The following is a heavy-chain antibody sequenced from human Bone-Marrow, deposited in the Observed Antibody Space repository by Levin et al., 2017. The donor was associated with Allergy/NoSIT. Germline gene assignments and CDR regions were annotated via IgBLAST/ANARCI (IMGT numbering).Heavy chain of an antibody. J-gene: IGHJ6*02. CDR3: ARVSGVSYYYYLGMDV. CDR1: GYLFTGYY. D-gene: IGHD3-10*01. V-gene: IGHV1-2*02. Sequence: VASVKVSCKASGYLFTGYYMHWVRQAPGQGLEWMGWINSNSGGTHYAQKFQGRVTMTRDTSINTAYMELSRLTSDDTAVYYCARVSGVSYYYYLGMDVWGQGTTVTVSS. CDR2: INSNSGGT.